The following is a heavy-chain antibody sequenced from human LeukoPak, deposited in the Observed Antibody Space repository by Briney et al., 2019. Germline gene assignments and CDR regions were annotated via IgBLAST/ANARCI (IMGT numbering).Heavy chain of an antibody. J-gene: IGHJ4*02. D-gene: IGHD2-2*01. CDR3: AHGAMYQLDY. CDR2: IIGGGGRT. CDR1: GFPFSSHG. Sequence: GGSLRLSCAPSGFPFSSHGMSWVRQAPGKGLERVSGIIGGGGRTYYADSVKGRFTISGDNSRNTLFLQMNSLRAEDTAVYYCAHGAMYQLDYWGQGTLVTVSS. V-gene: IGHV3-23*01.